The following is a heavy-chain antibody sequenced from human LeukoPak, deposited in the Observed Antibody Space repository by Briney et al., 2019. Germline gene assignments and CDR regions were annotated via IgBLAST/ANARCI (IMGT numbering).Heavy chain of an antibody. J-gene: IGHJ4*02. V-gene: IGHV3-53*01. D-gene: IGHD1-26*01. CDR1: GFTVSSNY. Sequence: GGSLRLSCAASGFTVSSNYMSWVRQAPGKGLEWVSVIYSGGNTYYADSVKGRFTISRDNSKNTLYLQMNSLRAEDTAVYYCARDRVGATTNFDYWGQGTLVTVSS. CDR2: IYSGGNT. CDR3: ARDRVGATTNFDY.